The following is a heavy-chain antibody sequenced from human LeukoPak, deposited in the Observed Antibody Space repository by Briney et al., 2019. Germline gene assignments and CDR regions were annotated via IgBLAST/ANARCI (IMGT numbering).Heavy chain of an antibody. CDR2: ISWNSGSI. Sequence: PGRSLRLSCAASGFTFDDYAMHWVRQAPGKGLEWVSGISWNSGSIGYADSVKGRFTISRDNAKNSLYLQMNSLRAEDMALYYCAKDISPVTTLAGFDYWGQGTLVTVSS. J-gene: IGHJ4*02. CDR3: AKDISPVTTLAGFDY. D-gene: IGHD4-17*01. CDR1: GFTFDDYA. V-gene: IGHV3-9*03.